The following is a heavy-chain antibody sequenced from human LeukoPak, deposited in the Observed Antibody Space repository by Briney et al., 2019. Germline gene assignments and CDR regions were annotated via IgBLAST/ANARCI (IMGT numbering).Heavy chain of an antibody. Sequence: ASVKVSCKASGYTFTSYGISWVRQAPGQGLEWMGWISAYNGNTHYAQKLQGRVTMTTDTSTSTAYMELRSLRSDDTAVYYCASQGYSSGSSDYFDYWGQGTLVTVSS. D-gene: IGHD6-19*01. CDR3: ASQGYSSGSSDYFDY. CDR1: GYTFTSYG. J-gene: IGHJ4*02. CDR2: ISAYNGNT. V-gene: IGHV1-18*01.